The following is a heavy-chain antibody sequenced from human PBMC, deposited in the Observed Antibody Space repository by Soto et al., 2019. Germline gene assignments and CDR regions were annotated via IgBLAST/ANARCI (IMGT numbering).Heavy chain of an antibody. CDR2: INSDGDVR. Sequence: GGSLRLSCKVSGFTLSTSGMNWVCQAPGKGLEWVSYINSDGDVRHYADSVKGRFTVSRDNDKNLVYLQMNNVGAADTAVYFCSRRDVFDLWGQGATVTVSS. J-gene: IGHJ3*01. CDR3: SRRDVFDL. V-gene: IGHV3-48*01. CDR1: GFTLSTSG.